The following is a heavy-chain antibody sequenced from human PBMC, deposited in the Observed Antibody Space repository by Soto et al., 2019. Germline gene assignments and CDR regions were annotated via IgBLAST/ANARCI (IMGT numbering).Heavy chain of an antibody. V-gene: IGHV4-4*07. J-gene: IGHJ5*02. Sequence: SETLSLTCAVSRDSIRSYFWTGIRQPAGKGLDWIGRISTSGTTNYNPSLKSRVTMSVDTSKNHFSLNLSSVTAADTAVYYCAREAGPDRWFDPWGQGTLVNVSS. CDR2: ISTSGTT. CDR3: AREAGPDRWFDP. CDR1: RDSIRSYF. D-gene: IGHD6-19*01.